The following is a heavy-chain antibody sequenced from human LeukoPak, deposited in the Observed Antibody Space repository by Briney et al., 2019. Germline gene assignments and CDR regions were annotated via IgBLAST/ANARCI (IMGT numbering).Heavy chain of an antibody. D-gene: IGHD2-21*02. V-gene: IGHV1-18*01. J-gene: IGHJ1*01. CDR2: ISPHNGNT. CDR3: ARDGVVTAIQYFQH. CDR1: GYTFTTYA. Sequence: ASVKVSCKASGYTFTTYAMSWVRQAPGQGLEWMGWISPHNGNTNYAQKLQGRVTMTTDTSTSTAYMELRSLRSDDTAVYYCARDGVVTAIQYFQHWGQGTLATVSS.